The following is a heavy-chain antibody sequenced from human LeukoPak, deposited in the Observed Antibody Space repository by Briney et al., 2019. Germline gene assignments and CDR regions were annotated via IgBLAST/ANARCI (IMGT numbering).Heavy chain of an antibody. Sequence: SETLSLSCTVSGGSVGSSSYYWGWIRQPPGKGLEWIGEINHSGSTNYNPSLKSRVTISVDTSKNQFSLKLSSVTAADTAVYYCARGRKVRGVTSRALDYWGQGTLVTVSS. V-gene: IGHV4-39*07. J-gene: IGHJ4*02. CDR1: GGSVGSSSYY. CDR3: ARGRKVRGVTSRALDY. CDR2: INHSGST. D-gene: IGHD3-10*01.